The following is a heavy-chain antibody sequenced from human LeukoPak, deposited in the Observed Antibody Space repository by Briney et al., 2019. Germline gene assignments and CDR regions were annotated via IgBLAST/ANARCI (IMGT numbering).Heavy chain of an antibody. V-gene: IGHV4-34*01. CDR3: ARVGYDYVWGSYAYYYMDV. CDR1: GGSFSGYY. Sequence: SETLSLTCAVYGGSFSGYYWSWIRQPPGKGLEWIGEINHSGSTNYNPSLKSRVTISVDTSKNQFSLKLSSVTAADTAVYYCARVGYDYVWGSYAYYYMDVWGKGTTVTVSS. CDR2: INHSGST. J-gene: IGHJ6*03. D-gene: IGHD3-16*01.